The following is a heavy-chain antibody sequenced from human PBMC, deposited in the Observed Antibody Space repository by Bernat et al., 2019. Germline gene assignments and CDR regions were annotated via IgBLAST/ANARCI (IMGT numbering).Heavy chain of an antibody. J-gene: IGHJ4*02. V-gene: IGHV1-46*01. D-gene: IGHD3-10*01. CDR2: INPSGGST. CDR1: GYTFTSYY. CDR3: ARAGRITMVQGAPLPFYDY. Sequence: QVQLVQSGAEVKKPGASVKVSCKASGYTFTSYYMHWVRQAPGQGLEWMGIINPSGGSTSYAQKFQGRVTMTRDTSTSTVYMELSSLRSEDTAVYYCARAGRITMVQGAPLPFYDYWGQGTLVTVSS.